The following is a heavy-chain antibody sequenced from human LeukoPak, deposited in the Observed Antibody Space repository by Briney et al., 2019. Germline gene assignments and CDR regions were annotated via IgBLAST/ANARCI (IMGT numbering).Heavy chain of an antibody. J-gene: IGHJ4*02. CDR1: GFTFSSYS. CDR2: ITSSSNYI. V-gene: IGHV3-21*01. CDR3: ASSDVDIVATIGSFDY. Sequence: GGSLGLSCAASGFTFSSYSMNWVRQAPGKGLEWVSSITSSSNYIYYADSVKGRFTISRDNAKNSLYLQMNSLRVEDTAVYYCASSDVDIVATIGSFDYWGQGTLVTVSS. D-gene: IGHD5-12*01.